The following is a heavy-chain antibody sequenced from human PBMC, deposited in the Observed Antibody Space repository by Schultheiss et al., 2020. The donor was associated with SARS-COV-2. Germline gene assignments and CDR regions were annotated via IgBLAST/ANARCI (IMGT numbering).Heavy chain of an antibody. Sequence: ASVKVSCKASGYTFTSYDINWVRQATGQGLEWMGWINPNSGGTNSAQKFQGWVTMTRDTSIGTSYMELSGLISDDTAVYYCARESSSWYSYYYGMDVWGQGTTVTVSS. J-gene: IGHJ6*02. CDR1: GYTFTSYD. CDR2: INPNSGGT. D-gene: IGHD6-13*01. CDR3: ARESSSWYSYYYGMDV. V-gene: IGHV1-2*04.